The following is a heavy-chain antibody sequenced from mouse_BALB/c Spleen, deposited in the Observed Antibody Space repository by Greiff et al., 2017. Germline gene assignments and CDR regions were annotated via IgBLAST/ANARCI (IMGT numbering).Heavy chain of an antibody. CDR1: GFTFTDYY. CDR3: ARENYYGSSSFFDY. D-gene: IGHD1-1*01. Sequence: EVNVVESGGGLVQPGGSLRLSCATSGFTFTDYYMSWVRQPPGKALEWLGFIRNKANGYTTEYSASVKGRFTISRDNSQSILYLQMNTLRAEDSATYYCARENYYGSSSFFDYWGQGTTLTVSS. V-gene: IGHV7-3*02. J-gene: IGHJ2*01. CDR2: IRNKANGYTT.